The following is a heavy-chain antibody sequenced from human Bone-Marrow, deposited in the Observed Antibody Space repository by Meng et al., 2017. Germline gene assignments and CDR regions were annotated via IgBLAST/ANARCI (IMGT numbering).Heavy chain of an antibody. V-gene: IGHV3-72*01. CDR1: GLPFSDHY. CDR3: ARVSGDNY. CDR2: IRNKANSYTT. Sequence: GESLKISCAASGLPFSDHYMDWVRQAPGKGLEWLCRIRNKANSYTTEYAASVKGRFTISRDDSKNSLYLQMNSLKTEDTAVYYCARVSGDNYWGQGTPVTVSS. J-gene: IGHJ4*02. D-gene: IGHD2-21*02.